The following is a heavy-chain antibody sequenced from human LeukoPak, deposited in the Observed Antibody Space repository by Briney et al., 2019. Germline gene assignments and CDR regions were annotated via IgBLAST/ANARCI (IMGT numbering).Heavy chain of an antibody. V-gene: IGHV1-2*02. CDR1: GYTFTGYY. Sequence: GASVKVSCKASGYTFTGYYMHWVRQAPGQGLEWMGWINPNSGGTNYAQKFQGRVTMTRDTSISTAYMELSRLRSDDTAVYYCARAAVRIKSWFDPWGQGTLVTVSS. CDR3: ARAAVRIKSWFDP. D-gene: IGHD3-16*01. J-gene: IGHJ5*02. CDR2: INPNSGGT.